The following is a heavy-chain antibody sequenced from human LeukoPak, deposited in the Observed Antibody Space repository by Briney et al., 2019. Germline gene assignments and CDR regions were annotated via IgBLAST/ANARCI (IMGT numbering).Heavy chain of an antibody. D-gene: IGHD3-10*01. CDR2: INHSGST. J-gene: IGHJ3*02. V-gene: IGHV4-34*01. Sequence: PSETLSLTCAVYGGSFSGYYWSWIRQPPGKGLEWIGEINHSGSTNYNPSLKSRVTISVDTSKNQFSLKLSSVTAADTAVYYCARQAPFITMVRGAINFDIWGQGTMVTVSS. CDR1: GGSFSGYY. CDR3: ARQAPFITMVRGAINFDI.